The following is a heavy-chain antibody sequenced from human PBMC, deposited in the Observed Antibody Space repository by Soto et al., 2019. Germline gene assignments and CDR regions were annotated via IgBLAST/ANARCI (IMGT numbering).Heavy chain of an antibody. J-gene: IGHJ6*02. CDR1: GGTFRNSA. CDR3: ARDNDRPQLGGNYYYILDV. D-gene: IGHD1-1*01. Sequence: QVQLEQSGPEVKKPGSSVKVSCKASGGTFRNSAISWVRQAPGQGLEWMGGIMPIFRTPDYAQKFQGRVTMTADESASTAYMELTVLRSDDTAVYYCARDNDRPQLGGNYYYILDVWGHGTTVTVSS. CDR2: IMPIFRTP. V-gene: IGHV1-69*12.